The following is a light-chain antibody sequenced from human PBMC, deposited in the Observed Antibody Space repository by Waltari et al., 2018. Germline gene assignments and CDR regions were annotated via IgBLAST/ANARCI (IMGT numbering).Light chain of an antibody. CDR2: KAA. V-gene: IGKV1-5*03. CDR1: QSISSW. J-gene: IGKJ1*01. CDR3: LQYSNYSWT. Sequence: DVQLTQSPSTLSASVGDRVTITCRASQSISSWLAWYQKKPGQAPQVLIYKAATLQSGVPSRCSGSGSGTECPLTIDSLQPDDVATYYCLQYSNYSWTFGQGTKVEIK.